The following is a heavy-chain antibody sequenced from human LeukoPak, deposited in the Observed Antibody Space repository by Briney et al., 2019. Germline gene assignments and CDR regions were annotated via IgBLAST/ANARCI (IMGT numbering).Heavy chain of an antibody. CDR3: AKDIGGRYFDWLLDY. J-gene: IGHJ4*02. CDR1: GFTFSSYE. Sequence: PGGSLRLSCAASGFTFSSYEMNWVRQAPGKGLEWVSYISSSGSTIYYADSVKGRFTISRDNAKNSLYLQMNSLRAEDTALYYCAKDIGGRYFDWLLDYWGQGTLVTVSS. V-gene: IGHV3-48*03. CDR2: ISSSGSTI. D-gene: IGHD3-9*01.